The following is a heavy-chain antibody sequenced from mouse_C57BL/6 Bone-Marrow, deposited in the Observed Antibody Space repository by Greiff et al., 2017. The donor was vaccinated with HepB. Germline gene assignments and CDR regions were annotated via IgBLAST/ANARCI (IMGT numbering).Heavy chain of an antibody. V-gene: IGHV1-9*01. D-gene: IGHD1-1*01. CDR2: ILPGSGST. J-gene: IGHJ2*01. CDR3: ASYYYGSSYYFDY. Sequence: QVQLQQSGAELMKPGASVKLSCKATGYTFTGYWIEWVKQRPGHGLEWIGEILPGSGSTNYNEKFKGKSIFTADKSSTTAYMPLISLTTEDSAIYYCASYYYGSSYYFDYWGQGTTLTVSS. CDR1: GYTFTGYW.